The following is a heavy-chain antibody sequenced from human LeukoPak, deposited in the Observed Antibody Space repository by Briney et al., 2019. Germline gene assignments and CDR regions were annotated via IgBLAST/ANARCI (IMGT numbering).Heavy chain of an antibody. D-gene: IGHD1-26*01. CDR2: TSSNGGST. V-gene: IGHV3-64*01. CDR1: GFTFSSYA. Sequence: GGSRRLSCAVSGFTFSSYAMHWVRQAPGKGLEYVSATSSNGGSTLYANSVKGRFTISRDTSKNTLYLQMGSLRADDMAVYYCVRVSGSYGYWGQGNLVTVSS. J-gene: IGHJ4*02. CDR3: VRVSGSYGY.